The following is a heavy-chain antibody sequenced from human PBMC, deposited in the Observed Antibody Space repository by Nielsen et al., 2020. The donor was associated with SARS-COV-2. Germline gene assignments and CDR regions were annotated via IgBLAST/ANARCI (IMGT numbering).Heavy chain of an antibody. Sequence: ASVKVSCKASGYTFTSYGISWVRQAPGQGLEWMGWINAGNGNTKYSQKFQGRVTITRDTSASTAYMELSSLRSEDTAVYYCARVAVAGKYYFDYWGQGTLVTVSS. D-gene: IGHD6-19*01. CDR2: INAGNGNT. J-gene: IGHJ4*02. CDR1: GYTFTSYG. CDR3: ARVAVAGKYYFDY. V-gene: IGHV1-3*01.